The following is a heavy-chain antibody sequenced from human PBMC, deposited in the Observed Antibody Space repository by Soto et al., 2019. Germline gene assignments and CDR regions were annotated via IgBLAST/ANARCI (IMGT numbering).Heavy chain of an antibody. CDR2: ISGSGGST. CDR3: AKYFPTKLLRYCSGGSCYRTYFDY. V-gene: IGHV3-23*01. CDR1: GFTFSSYA. Sequence: PGGSLRLSCAASGFTFSSYAMSWVRQAPGKGLEWVSAISGSGGSTYYADSVKGRFTISRDNSKNTLYLQMNSLRAEDTAVYYCAKYFPTKLLRYCSGGSCYRTYFDYWGQGTLVTVSS. J-gene: IGHJ4*02. D-gene: IGHD2-15*01.